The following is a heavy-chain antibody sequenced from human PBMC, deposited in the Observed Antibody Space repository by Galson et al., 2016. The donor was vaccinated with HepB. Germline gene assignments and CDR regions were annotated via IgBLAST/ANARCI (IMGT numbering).Heavy chain of an antibody. J-gene: IGHJ6*03. CDR2: INPNGGST. D-gene: IGHD6-13*01. Sequence: SVKVSCKASGYSFISYYMHWVRQAPGQGLEWMGIINPNGGSTIYAQKFQGRVNMTRDTSTRTVYMELSSLRFEDTAVYYCARVPEGGYSSNWYRPPYYYYYYMDVWGKGTTVTVSS. CDR1: GYSFISYY. CDR3: ARVPEGGYSSNWYRPPYYYYYYMDV. V-gene: IGHV1-46*01.